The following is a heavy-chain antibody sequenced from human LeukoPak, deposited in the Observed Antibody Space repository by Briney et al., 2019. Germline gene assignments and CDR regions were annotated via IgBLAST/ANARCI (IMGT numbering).Heavy chain of an antibody. D-gene: IGHD3-16*01. Sequence: GGSLRLSCAASGFTFSSYWMHWVRQAPGKGLVWVSRINSDGSSTSYADSVKVRFTISRDNAKNTLYLQMNSLRAEDTAVYYCARVAGSYAAPDYWGQGTLVTVSS. J-gene: IGHJ4*02. CDR1: GFTFSSYW. CDR2: INSDGSST. V-gene: IGHV3-74*01. CDR3: ARVAGSYAAPDY.